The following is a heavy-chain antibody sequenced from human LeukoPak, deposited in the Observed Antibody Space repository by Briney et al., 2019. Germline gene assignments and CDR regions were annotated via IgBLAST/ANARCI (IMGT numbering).Heavy chain of an antibody. Sequence: SETLSLTCTVSGSSISSYYWSWIRQPPGKGLEWIGYIYYSGSTNYNPSLKSRVTISVDTSKNQFSLKLSSVTAADTAVYYCARANQGHNTAMVHHFDYWGQGTLVTVSS. D-gene: IGHD5-18*01. V-gene: IGHV4-59*01. J-gene: IGHJ4*02. CDR3: ARANQGHNTAMVHHFDY. CDR2: IYYSGST. CDR1: GSSISSYY.